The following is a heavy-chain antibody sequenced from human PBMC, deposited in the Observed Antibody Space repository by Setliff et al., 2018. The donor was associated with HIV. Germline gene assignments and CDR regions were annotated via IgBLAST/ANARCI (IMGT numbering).Heavy chain of an antibody. D-gene: IGHD3-10*01. Sequence: ASVKVSCKASGYTFTTYGVKWVRQAPGQGLEWMGWINSYNGNTKFAQKFQGRVTMTTDTSTTTAFMELRSLKADDTGIYYCSRSGVPPYYYYGMDVWGQGTTVTVSS. CDR2: INSYNGNT. V-gene: IGHV1-18*04. CDR1: GYTFTTYG. J-gene: IGHJ6*02. CDR3: SRSGVPPYYYYGMDV.